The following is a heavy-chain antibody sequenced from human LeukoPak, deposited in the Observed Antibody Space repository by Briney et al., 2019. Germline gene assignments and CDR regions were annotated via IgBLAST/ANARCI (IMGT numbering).Heavy chain of an antibody. CDR2: INHSGST. D-gene: IGHD6-13*01. Sequence: SETLSLTCAVYGGSFSGYYWSWIRQPPGKGLEWIGEINHSGSTNYNPSLKSRVTISVDTSKNQFSLKLSSVTAADTAVYYCAGFVRVAADFDYWGQGTLVTVSS. J-gene: IGHJ4*02. V-gene: IGHV4-34*01. CDR1: GGSFSGYY. CDR3: AGFVRVAADFDY.